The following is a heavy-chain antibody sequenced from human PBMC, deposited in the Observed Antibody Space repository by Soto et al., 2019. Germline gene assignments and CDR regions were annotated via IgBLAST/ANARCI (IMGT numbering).Heavy chain of an antibody. D-gene: IGHD1-26*01. CDR1: GFTFSYYW. CDR3: ARGDRGAFDL. Sequence: GGSLRLSCATSGFTFSYYWMHWVRQAPGEGLVWVSRIHSDGRSTTYADFVKGRFIISRDNARNTVDLQMNSVRVEDTAVYDCARGDRGAFDLWGQGTVVTVSS. CDR2: IHSDGRST. V-gene: IGHV3-74*01. J-gene: IGHJ3*01.